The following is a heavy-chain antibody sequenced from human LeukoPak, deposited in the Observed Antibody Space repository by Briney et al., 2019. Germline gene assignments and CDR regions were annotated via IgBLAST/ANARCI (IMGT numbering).Heavy chain of an antibody. CDR2: INPSGGST. CDR3: ARGGTWFGEGYYYYGRR. Sequence: RASVKVSCKASGYTFTSYYMHWVRQAPGQGLEWMGIINPSGGSTSYAQKFQGRVTMTRDTSTSTVYMELSSLRSEDTAVYYCARGGTWFGEGYYYYGRRLGPRDHGHRLL. V-gene: IGHV1-46*01. J-gene: IGHJ6*02. CDR1: GYTFTSYY. D-gene: IGHD3-10*01.